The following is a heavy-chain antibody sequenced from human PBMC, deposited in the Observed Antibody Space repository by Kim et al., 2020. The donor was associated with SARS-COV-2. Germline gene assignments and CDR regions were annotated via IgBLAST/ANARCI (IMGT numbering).Heavy chain of an antibody. J-gene: IGHJ6*02. CDR1: GFTFSSYG. D-gene: IGHD4-17*01. CDR2: IRYDGSNK. CDR3: AKDSVIGWVGESNGMDV. V-gene: IGHV3-30*18. Sequence: GGSLRLSCAASGFTFSSYGMHWVRQAPGKGLEWVAVIRYDGSNKYYADSVKGRFTISRDNSKNTLYLQMNSLRAEDTAVYYCAKDSVIGWVGESNGMDVWGQGTTVTVSS.